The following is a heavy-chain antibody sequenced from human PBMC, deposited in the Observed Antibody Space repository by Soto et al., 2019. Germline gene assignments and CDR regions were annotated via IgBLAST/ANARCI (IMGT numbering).Heavy chain of an antibody. CDR2: INNAYST. Sequence: GGSLRLSCAASGFTFSVNFITWVRQAPGKGLEWVSAINNAYSTFYADSVKGRFTISRDNSKNTVYLQVSSLRVEDTAMYYCVRENYYYGMDVWGQGTAVTVSS. CDR3: VRENYYYGMDV. CDR1: GFTFSVNF. J-gene: IGHJ6*02. V-gene: IGHV3-66*01.